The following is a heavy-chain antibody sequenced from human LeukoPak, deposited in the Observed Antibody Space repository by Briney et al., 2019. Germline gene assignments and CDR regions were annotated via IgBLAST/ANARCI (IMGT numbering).Heavy chain of an antibody. CDR2: INHSGST. CDR1: GGSFSGYY. J-gene: IGHJ3*02. D-gene: IGHD6-25*01. CDR3: ARDPKMNAAADI. V-gene: IGHV4-34*01. Sequence: PSETLSLTCAVYGGSFSGYYWSWIRQPPGKGLEWIGEINHSGSTNYNPSLKSRVTISVDTSKNQFSLKLSSVTAADTAVYYCARDPKMNAAADIWGQGTMVTVSS.